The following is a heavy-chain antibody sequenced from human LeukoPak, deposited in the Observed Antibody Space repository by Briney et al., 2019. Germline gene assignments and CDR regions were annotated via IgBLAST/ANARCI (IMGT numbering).Heavy chain of an antibody. V-gene: IGHV3-30*03. CDR3: ARERFDYGSGSYPDY. D-gene: IGHD3-10*01. CDR1: GFTFSSYG. Sequence: GGSLRLSCAASGFTFSSYGMHWVRQAPGKGLEWVAVISYDGSNKYYADSVKGRFTISRDNSKNTLYLQMNSLRAEDTAVYYCARERFDYGSGSYPDYWGQGTLVTVSS. J-gene: IGHJ4*02. CDR2: ISYDGSNK.